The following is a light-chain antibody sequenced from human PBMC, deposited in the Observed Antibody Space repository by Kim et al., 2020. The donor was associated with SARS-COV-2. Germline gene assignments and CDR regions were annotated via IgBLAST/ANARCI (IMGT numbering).Light chain of an antibody. J-gene: IGKJ5*01. Sequence: EIVLTQSPGTLSLSPGERATLSCRATQSVGRHLAWYQQKPGQAPRLLTHDVTNRATGIPARFSGSGSGTDFTLTISSLEPEDFAVYYCQHRSEWPVTFGQGTRLEIK. CDR1: QSVGRH. CDR2: DVT. CDR3: QHRSEWPVT. V-gene: IGKV3-11*01.